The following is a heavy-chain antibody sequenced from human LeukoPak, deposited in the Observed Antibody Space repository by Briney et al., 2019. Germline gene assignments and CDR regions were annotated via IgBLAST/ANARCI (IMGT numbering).Heavy chain of an antibody. CDR1: GYTFTSYA. CDR3: ARSSRVYIWFDP. V-gene: IGHV1-3*01. J-gene: IGHJ5*02. Sequence: GASVKVSCKASGYTFTSYAMHWVRQAPGQRLEWMGWINAGNGNTKYSQKFQGRVTITRDTSASTAYMELSSLRSEDTAVYYCARSSRVYIWFDPWGQGTLVTVSS. CDR2: INAGNGNT. D-gene: IGHD2-8*01.